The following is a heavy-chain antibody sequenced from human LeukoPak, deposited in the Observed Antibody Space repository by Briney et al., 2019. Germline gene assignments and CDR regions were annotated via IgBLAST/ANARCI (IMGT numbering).Heavy chain of an antibody. Sequence: PSETLSLTCTVSGYSISSGYYWGWIRQPPGKGLEWIGSIYHSGSTNYNPSLKSRVTISVDKSKNQFSLKLSSVTAADTAVYYCARGSGYYDSSNAYFDYWGQGTLVTVSS. CDR2: IYHSGST. D-gene: IGHD3-22*01. J-gene: IGHJ4*02. CDR1: GYSISSGYY. CDR3: ARGSGYYDSSNAYFDY. V-gene: IGHV4-38-2*02.